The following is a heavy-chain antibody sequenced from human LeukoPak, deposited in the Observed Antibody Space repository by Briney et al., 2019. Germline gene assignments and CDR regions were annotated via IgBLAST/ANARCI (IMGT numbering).Heavy chain of an antibody. CDR2: IYYSGST. V-gene: IGHV4-30-4*01. D-gene: IGHD3-22*01. Sequence: SETLSLTCTVSGGSISSGDYYWRWIRQPPGKVLEWIGYIYYSGSTYYNPSLKSRVTISVDTSKNQFPLKLSSVTAADTAVYYCAREPDYYDSSGYYRDAFDIWGQGTMVTVSS. J-gene: IGHJ3*02. CDR3: AREPDYYDSSGYYRDAFDI. CDR1: GGSISSGDYY.